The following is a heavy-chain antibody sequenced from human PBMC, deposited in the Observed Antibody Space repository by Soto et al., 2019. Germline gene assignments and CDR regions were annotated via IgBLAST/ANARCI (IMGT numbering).Heavy chain of an antibody. CDR3: ARGDVVVPAAIPRGWWFDP. CDR1: GGTFSSYA. J-gene: IGHJ5*02. Sequence: SVKVSCKASGGTFSSYAISWVRQAPGQGLEWMGGIIPIFGTANYAQKFQGRVTITTDKSTSTAYMELSSLRSEDTAVYYCARGDVVVPAAIPRGWWFDPWGQGTLVTVSS. D-gene: IGHD2-2*02. V-gene: IGHV1-69*05. CDR2: IIPIFGTA.